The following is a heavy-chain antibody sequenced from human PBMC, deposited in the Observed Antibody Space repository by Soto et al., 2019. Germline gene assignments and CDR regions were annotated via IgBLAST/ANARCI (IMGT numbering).Heavy chain of an antibody. CDR1: GFSSSYF. J-gene: IGHJ4*02. Sequence: GGSLRLSCAPSGFSSSYFHWVRQPPGKGLVWVSRINSDGSSTSYADSVKGRFTISRDNAKNTLYLQMNSLRAEDTAVYYCTRDRPGPQYYFDYWGQGNMVTVSS. V-gene: IGHV3-74*01. CDR3: TRDRPGPQYYFDY. CDR2: INSDGSST. D-gene: IGHD6-6*01.